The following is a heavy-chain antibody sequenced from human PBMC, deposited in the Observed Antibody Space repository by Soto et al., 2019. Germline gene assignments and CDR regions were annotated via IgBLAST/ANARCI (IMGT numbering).Heavy chain of an antibody. CDR1: GFTFSAYA. J-gene: IGHJ3*01. V-gene: IGHV3-30-3*01. D-gene: IGHD3-10*01. Sequence: GGSLRLSCAASGFTFSAYAMHWVRQAPGKGLEWVAVISYDGTNNYYADSVKGRFTISRDNSKNTLFLQMNSLRSEDTAVYYCATITVVRGVTYDAFDFWGQGTMVPV. CDR3: ATITVVRGVTYDAFDF. CDR2: ISYDGTNN.